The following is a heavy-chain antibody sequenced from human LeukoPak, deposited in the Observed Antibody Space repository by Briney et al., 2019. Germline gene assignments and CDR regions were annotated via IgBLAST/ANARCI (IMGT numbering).Heavy chain of an antibody. J-gene: IGHJ4*02. CDR2: INRDGRSA. V-gene: IGHV3-74*01. Sequence: QPGGSLRLSCRASGFNLSDYWMHWVRQAPGEGLLWVSRINRDGRSAGYADFVKGRSTISRDNSKNTLAMQLDSLTVEDTGVYYCARGKRGFGDLYSYFDYWGQGLLVTVSS. D-gene: IGHD3-16*01. CDR3: ARGKRGFGDLYSYFDY. CDR1: GFNLSDYW.